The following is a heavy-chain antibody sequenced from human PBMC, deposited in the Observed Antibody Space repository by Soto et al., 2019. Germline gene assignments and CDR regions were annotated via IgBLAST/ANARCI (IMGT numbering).Heavy chain of an antibody. CDR3: ASEPVFPNYWNYAFDD. V-gene: IGHV3-7*01. CDR2: IKQDGSEK. CDR1: GFTFSSYW. D-gene: IGHD1-7*01. J-gene: IGHJ4*02. Sequence: PGGSLRLSCAASGFTFSSYWMSWVRQAPGKGLEWVANIKQDGSEKYYVDSVKGRFTISRDNVKNTLYLQMNSLRAEDTAVYYCASEPVFPNYWNYAFDDWGQGTLVTVSS.